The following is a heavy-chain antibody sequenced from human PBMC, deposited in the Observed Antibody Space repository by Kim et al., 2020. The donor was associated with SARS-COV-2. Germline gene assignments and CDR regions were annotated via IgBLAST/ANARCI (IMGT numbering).Heavy chain of an antibody. D-gene: IGHD3-10*01. CDR2: ITVSGDST. CDR3: AKMMVRTTYDM. V-gene: IGHV3-23*01. Sequence: GGSLRLSCAASGFTFNNYAMTWVRQAPGKGLEWVSSITVSGDSTYYADSVKGRFTISRDNSKNTLYLQLNSLRAEDTAIYYCAKMMVRTTYDMWGLGTLVTVSS. CDR1: GFTFNNYA. J-gene: IGHJ3*02.